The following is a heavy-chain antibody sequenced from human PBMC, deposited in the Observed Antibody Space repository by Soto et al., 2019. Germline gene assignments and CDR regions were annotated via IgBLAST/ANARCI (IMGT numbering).Heavy chain of an antibody. Sequence: LSLTCTVSGGSISSGGHYWSWIRQHPGKGLEWIGYIYYSGSTYYNPSLKSRVTISVDTSKNQFSLKLSSVTAADTAVYYCARAPEGYCSGGSCYWPGGYYFDYWGQGTLVTVSS. J-gene: IGHJ4*02. CDR2: IYYSGST. V-gene: IGHV4-31*03. CDR1: GGSISSGGHY. D-gene: IGHD2-15*01. CDR3: ARAPEGYCSGGSCYWPGGYYFDY.